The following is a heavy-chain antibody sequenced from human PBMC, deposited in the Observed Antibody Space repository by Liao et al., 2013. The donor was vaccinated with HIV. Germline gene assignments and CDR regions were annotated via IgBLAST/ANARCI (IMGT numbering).Heavy chain of an antibody. CDR3: ASATYYYDSSGYYYVSAFDI. Sequence: QVQLQESGPGLVKPSETLSLTCTVSGGSISSYYWSWIRQPAGKGLEWIGRIYTSGSTNYNPSLKSRVTMSVDTSKNQFSLKLSSVTAADTAVYYCASATYYYDSSGYYYVSAFDIWAKGQWSPS. V-gene: IGHV4-4*07. D-gene: IGHD3-22*01. J-gene: IGHJ3*02. CDR1: GGSISSYY. CDR2: IYTSGST.